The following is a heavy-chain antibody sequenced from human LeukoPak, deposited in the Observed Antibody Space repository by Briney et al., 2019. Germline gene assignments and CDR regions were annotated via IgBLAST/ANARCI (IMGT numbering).Heavy chain of an antibody. D-gene: IGHD6-13*01. CDR1: GFSLSTSRVC. V-gene: IGHV2-70*11. Sequence: SGPAQVTPTQTLTLTCTTSGFSLSTSRVCVSWIRQPPGEALAWLARIDWDDDKYYSTSLKTRLTISKDTSKNQVVLTMTDMDPVDTATYFCARILSGSSWYNRAFDIWGQGTMVTVSS. CDR3: ARILSGSSWYNRAFDI. CDR2: IDWDDDK. J-gene: IGHJ3*02.